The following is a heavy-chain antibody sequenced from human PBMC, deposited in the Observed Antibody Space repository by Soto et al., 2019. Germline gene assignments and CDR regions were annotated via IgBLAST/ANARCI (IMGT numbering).Heavy chain of an antibody. J-gene: IGHJ6*03. D-gene: IGHD5-12*01. Sequence: SETLSLTCTVSGGSISSYYWSWIRQPPGKGLEWIGYIYYSGSTNYNPSLKSRVTISVDTSKNQFSLKLSSVTTADTAVYYCARADSGYDFHYYYYMDVWGKGTTVTVSS. V-gene: IGHV4-59*01. CDR1: GGSISSYY. CDR2: IYYSGST. CDR3: ARADSGYDFHYYYYMDV.